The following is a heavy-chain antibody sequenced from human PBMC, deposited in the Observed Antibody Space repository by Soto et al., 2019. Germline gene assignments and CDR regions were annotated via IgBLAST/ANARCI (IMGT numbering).Heavy chain of an antibody. CDR2: ISWNSGSI. J-gene: IGHJ5*02. D-gene: IGHD3-3*01. Sequence: GGSLRLSCAASGFTFDDYAMHWVRQAPGKGLEWVSGISWNSGSIGYADSVKGRFTISRDNAKNSLYLQMNSLRAEDTALYYCAKGPSYDFWSGYSNWFDPWGQGTLVTVSS. CDR1: GFTFDDYA. V-gene: IGHV3-9*01. CDR3: AKGPSYDFWSGYSNWFDP.